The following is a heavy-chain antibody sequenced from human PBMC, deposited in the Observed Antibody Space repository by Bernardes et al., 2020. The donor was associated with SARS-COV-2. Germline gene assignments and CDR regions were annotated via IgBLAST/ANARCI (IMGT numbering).Heavy chain of an antibody. V-gene: IGHV3-74*01. CDR3: VRGPSDGHGRFEY. CDR2: INSDGRTT. CDR1: GFTFGSYW. J-gene: IGHJ4*02. Sequence: GWSLRLSCAASGFTFGSYWMHWVSQAPGKGLVWVSRINSDGRTTTYADSVKGRFTISRDNAKNTLYLQMSSLRADDTAVYYCVRGPSDGHGRFEYWGQGTLVTVSS.